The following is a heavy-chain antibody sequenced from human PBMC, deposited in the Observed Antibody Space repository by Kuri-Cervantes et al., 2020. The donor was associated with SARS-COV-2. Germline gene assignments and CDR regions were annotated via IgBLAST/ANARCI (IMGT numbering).Heavy chain of an antibody. V-gene: IGHV2-70*11. CDR3: ARIQATTVIADY. CDR1: GGSFSGYY. CDR2: IDWDDDK. Sequence: TLSLTCAVYGGSFSGYYWSWIRQPPGKALEWLARIDWDDDKYYNTFLQTRLSIAKDTSKNQVVLTMTNMDPVDTATYYCARIQATTVIADYWGQGTLVTVSS. J-gene: IGHJ4*02. D-gene: IGHD4-11*01.